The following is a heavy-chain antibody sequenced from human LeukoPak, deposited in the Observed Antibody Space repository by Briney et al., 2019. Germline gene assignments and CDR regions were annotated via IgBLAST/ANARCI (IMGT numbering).Heavy chain of an antibody. J-gene: IGHJ4*02. CDR2: IYHSGST. CDR3: AGYYGSGPFDY. CDR1: GYSITNGYY. D-gene: IGHD3-10*01. Sequence: SETLSLTCTVSGYSITNGYYWGWIRQPPGKGLEWIGSIYHSGSTFYNPSLKSRVTISVDPSKNQFSLKLSSVTAADTAVYYCAGYYGSGPFDYWGQGTLVTVSS. V-gene: IGHV4-38-2*02.